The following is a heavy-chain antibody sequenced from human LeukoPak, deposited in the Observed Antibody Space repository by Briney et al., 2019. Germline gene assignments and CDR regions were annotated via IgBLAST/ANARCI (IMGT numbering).Heavy chain of an antibody. CDR2: ISRSGGTI. D-gene: IGHD5-12*01. J-gene: IGHJ4*02. CDR3: TTGPIRGYSGYDNY. CDR1: GFTFSDYY. V-gene: IGHV3-11*01. Sequence: TGGSLRLSCAASGFTFSDYYMTWIRQAPGKGLEWVSYISRSGGTIYYPDSVKGRFTISRDNAKNSLYLQMNSLKTEDTAVYYCTTGPIRGYSGYDNYWGQGTLVTVSS.